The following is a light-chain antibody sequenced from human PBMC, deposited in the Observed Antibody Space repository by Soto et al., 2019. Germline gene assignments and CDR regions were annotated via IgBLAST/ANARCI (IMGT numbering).Light chain of an antibody. CDR3: QQLNSYPPEVT. CDR2: AAS. J-gene: IGKJ2*01. Sequence: DIQLTQSPSFLSASVGDRVTITCRASQGISSYLAWYQQKPGKAPKLLIYAASTLQSGVPSRFSGSGSETEFTLTISSLQPEDFATYYCQQLNSYPPEVTFGQGTKLEIK. V-gene: IGKV1-9*01. CDR1: QGISSY.